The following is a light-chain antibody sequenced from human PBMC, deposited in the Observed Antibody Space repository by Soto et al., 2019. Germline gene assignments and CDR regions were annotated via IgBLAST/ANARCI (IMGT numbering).Light chain of an antibody. Sequence: EVVLTQSPGTLSLSPGERATLSCRASQIVTSNYLAWYQQKLGQAPRLLIYGASSRATGIPDRFSGSGSGTDFTLTISRLXSEDFAVYYCQQYGSSPPLPFGVGTMV. CDR1: QIVTSNY. J-gene: IGKJ4*01. V-gene: IGKV3-20*01. CDR3: QQYGSSPPLP. CDR2: GAS.